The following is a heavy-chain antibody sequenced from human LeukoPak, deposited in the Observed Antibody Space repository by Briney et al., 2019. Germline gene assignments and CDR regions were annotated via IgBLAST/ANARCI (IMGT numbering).Heavy chain of an antibody. Sequence: GESLKISCKGSGYSFTSYWIGWVRQMPGEGLEWMGIISIADSDTRYSPSFQGQVTISADKSISTAYLQWSSLKASDTAMYYCARQADCGGDCLMGLDYWGQGTLVTVSS. CDR3: ARQADCGGDCLMGLDY. D-gene: IGHD2-21*02. V-gene: IGHV5-51*01. CDR1: GYSFTSYW. CDR2: ISIADSDT. J-gene: IGHJ4*02.